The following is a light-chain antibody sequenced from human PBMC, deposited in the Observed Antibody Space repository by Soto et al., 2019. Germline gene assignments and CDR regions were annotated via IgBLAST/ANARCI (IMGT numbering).Light chain of an antibody. CDR1: TGSVTSGHY. Sequence: QAVVSQEPSLTVSPGGTVTLTCGSSTGSVTSGHYPYWVHQKPGQAPKTLIYDTFHRYSWTPARFSASLLGGKAALTLSGAQPEDEADYYCLLSYRGAWVFGGGTKVTVL. CDR3: LLSYRGAWV. V-gene: IGLV7-46*01. J-gene: IGLJ3*02. CDR2: DTF.